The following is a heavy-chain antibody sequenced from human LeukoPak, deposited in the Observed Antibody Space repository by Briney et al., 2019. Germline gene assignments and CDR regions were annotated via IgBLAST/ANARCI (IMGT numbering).Heavy chain of an antibody. Sequence: SETLSLTCTVSGGSISSYYWSWIRQPPGKGLEWIGYIYYSGSTYYKPSLKSRVTISVGTSKNQFSLKLNSVTAADTAVYYCARGGYYGSGNDFRFDPWGQGTLVTVSS. CDR3: ARGGYYGSGNDFRFDP. V-gene: IGHV4-59*01. CDR2: IYYSGST. J-gene: IGHJ5*02. CDR1: GGSISSYY. D-gene: IGHD3-10*01.